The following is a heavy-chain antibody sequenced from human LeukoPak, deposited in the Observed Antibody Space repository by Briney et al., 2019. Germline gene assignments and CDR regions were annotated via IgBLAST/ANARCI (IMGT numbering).Heavy chain of an antibody. V-gene: IGHV4-59*01. J-gene: IGHJ3*02. Sequence: SETLSLTCTVSGGSISSYYWSWIRQPPGKGLEWIGYIYYSGSTNYNPSLKSRVTISVDTSKNQFSLKLSSVTAADTAVYYCARDQDSSGSIDIWGQGTMVTVSS. D-gene: IGHD3-22*01. CDR1: GGSISSYY. CDR3: ARDQDSSGSIDI. CDR2: IYYSGST.